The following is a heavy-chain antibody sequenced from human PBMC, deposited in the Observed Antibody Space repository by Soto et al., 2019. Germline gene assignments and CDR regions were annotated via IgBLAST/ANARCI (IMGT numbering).Heavy chain of an antibody. Sequence: GESLKISCKASGYKFSSYWIAWLRQVPGKGLEWMGVIYPAASDARYSPSFQGQVTISVDNSISTAYLQWSSLKASDTAMYYCARVLCFSAISYTGSRPFFDYWGQGALVTVSS. J-gene: IGHJ4*02. CDR1: GYKFSSYW. CDR2: IYPAASDA. CDR3: ARVLCFSAISYTGSRPFFDY. D-gene: IGHD2-2*02. V-gene: IGHV5-51*01.